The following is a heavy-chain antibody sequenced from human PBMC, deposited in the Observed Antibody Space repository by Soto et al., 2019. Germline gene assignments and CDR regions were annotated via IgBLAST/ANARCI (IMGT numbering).Heavy chain of an antibody. CDR3: AKVPNGY. V-gene: IGHV3-23*01. J-gene: IGHJ4*02. CDR1: GFTFSSFA. Sequence: VGSLRLSCAASGFTFSSFAMSWVRQPPGKGLEWVSAISGSGGSPYYADSVKGRFSISRDNSKNTLYMQMNSLRAEDTAVYYCAKVPNGYWGQGTLVTVSS. CDR2: ISGSGGSP.